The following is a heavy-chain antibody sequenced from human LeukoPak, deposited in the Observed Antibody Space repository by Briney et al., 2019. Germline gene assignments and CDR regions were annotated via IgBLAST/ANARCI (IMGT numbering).Heavy chain of an antibody. J-gene: IGHJ3*01. D-gene: IGHD3-10*01. Sequence: ASVKVSCKASGYTFTGYYIHWVRQAPGQGLEWLGWISPNSGDTNFAQKLQGRVTMTRDTSISTVYFELSRLRADNTAEYYCARFGAPQWSGAPLGINAFDLWGQGTMVTVSS. V-gene: IGHV1-2*02. CDR3: ARFGAPQWSGAPLGINAFDL. CDR2: ISPNSGDT. CDR1: GYTFTGYY.